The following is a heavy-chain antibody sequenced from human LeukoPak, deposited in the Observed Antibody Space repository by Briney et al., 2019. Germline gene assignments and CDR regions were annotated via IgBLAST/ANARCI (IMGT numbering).Heavy chain of an antibody. CDR3: AKGLRYYYDSSGYYY. Sequence: GGSLRLSCAASGFTFSSYAMHWVRQAPGKGLEWVSGISWNSGSIGYADSVKGRFTISRDNAKNSLYLQMNSLRAEDTALYYCAKGLRYYYDSSGYYYWGQGTLVTVSS. D-gene: IGHD3-22*01. J-gene: IGHJ4*02. CDR1: GFTFSSYA. V-gene: IGHV3-9*01. CDR2: ISWNSGSI.